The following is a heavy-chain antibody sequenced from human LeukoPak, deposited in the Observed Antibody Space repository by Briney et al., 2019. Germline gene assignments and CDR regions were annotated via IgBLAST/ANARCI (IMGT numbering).Heavy chain of an antibody. Sequence: PGGSLGLSCAASGFTFSSYAMSWVRQAPGKGLEWVSAISGSGGSTYYADSVKGRFTISRDNSKNTLYLQMNRLRAEDTAVYYCAKDMMIATIRGSYFDYWGQGTLVTVSS. CDR3: AKDMMIATIRGSYFDY. CDR1: GFTFSSYA. J-gene: IGHJ4*02. D-gene: IGHD5-12*01. CDR2: ISGSGGST. V-gene: IGHV3-23*01.